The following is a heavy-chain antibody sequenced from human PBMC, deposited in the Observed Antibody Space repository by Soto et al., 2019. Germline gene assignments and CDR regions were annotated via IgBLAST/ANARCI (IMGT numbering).Heavy chain of an antibody. CDR2: IIPIFGTA. CDR3: ARDERGYSYGAYYYYGMDV. V-gene: IGHV1-69*13. D-gene: IGHD5-18*01. CDR1: GGTFSSYA. Sequence: SVKVSCKASGGTFSSYAISWVRQAPGQGLEWMGGIIPIFGTANYAQKFQGRVTITADESTSTAYMELSSLRSEDTAVYYCARDERGYSYGAYYYYGMDVWGQGTTVTVSS. J-gene: IGHJ6*02.